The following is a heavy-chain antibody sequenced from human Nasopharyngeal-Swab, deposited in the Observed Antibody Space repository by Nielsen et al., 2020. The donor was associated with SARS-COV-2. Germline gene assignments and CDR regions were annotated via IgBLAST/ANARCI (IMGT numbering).Heavy chain of an antibody. CDR1: GFTFDDYA. J-gene: IGHJ4*02. V-gene: IGHV3-9*01. CDR2: IRWNSGSK. CDR3: AKPLTTEGGDY. D-gene: IGHD3-3*01. Sequence: SLKISCAASGFTFDDYAMHWVRQAPGKGLEWVSGIRWNSGSKGYADSVKGRFTISRHNAKNSLYLQMNSQRAEDTALYYCAKPLTTEGGDYWGQGTLVTVSS.